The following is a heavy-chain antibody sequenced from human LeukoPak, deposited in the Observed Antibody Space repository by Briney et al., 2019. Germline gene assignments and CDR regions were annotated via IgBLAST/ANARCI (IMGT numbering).Heavy chain of an antibody. CDR3: ARNSRGNWEPFDY. J-gene: IGHJ4*02. CDR1: GFTFSRHA. D-gene: IGHD1-1*01. Sequence: GGSLRLSCAASGFTFSRHAMNWVRQAPGKGLEWVSTTGLNSVHTLCADSVQGRFTVSRDNSKNTLDLQMSSLRADDTAVYYCARNSRGNWEPFDYWGQGTLVTVSS. V-gene: IGHV3-23*01. CDR2: TGLNSVHT.